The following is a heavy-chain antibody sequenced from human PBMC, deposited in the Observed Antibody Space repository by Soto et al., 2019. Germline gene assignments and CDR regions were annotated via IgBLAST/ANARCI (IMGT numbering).Heavy chain of an antibody. CDR3: AKDLGRGVGDYGEGIDY. CDR1: GFTFSSYV. J-gene: IGHJ4*02. Sequence: QVQLVESGGGVVQPGRSLRLSCAASGFTFSSYVMHWVRQAPGKGLEWVAVISYDGRNKDSADSVKGRFTVSRDDSKNTLYLQMNSLRAEATAVYYCAKDLGRGVGDYGEGIDYWGQGIRVTVSS. V-gene: IGHV3-30*18. CDR2: ISYDGRNK. D-gene: IGHD4-17*01.